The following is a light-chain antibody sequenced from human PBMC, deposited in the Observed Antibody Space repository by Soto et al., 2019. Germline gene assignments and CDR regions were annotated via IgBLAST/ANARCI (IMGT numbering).Light chain of an antibody. Sequence: QSVLTQPPSVSGSPGQSVTISCTGTSSDVGNYNRVSWYQQPPGTAPKLMIYEVNNRPSGVPDRFSGSKSGNTASLTISGLQAEDEADYYCNSYTTSSTYVFGTGTKVPAL. V-gene: IGLV2-18*02. J-gene: IGLJ1*01. CDR1: SSDVGNYNR. CDR3: NSYTTSSTYV. CDR2: EVN.